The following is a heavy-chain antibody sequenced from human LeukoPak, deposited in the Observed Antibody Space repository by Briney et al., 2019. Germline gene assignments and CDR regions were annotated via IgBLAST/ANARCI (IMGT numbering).Heavy chain of an antibody. CDR1: GIPFSTYG. CDR2: TWDDGVSR. V-gene: IGHV3-33*01. Sequence: GGSLRLSCAASGIPFSTYGMHWARQAPGKGLEWVAVTWDDGVSRSYADSVRGRFTISRDNSQSTLYLQMVSLRPDDTAVYYCGVLPAATMLRDFWGQGTLVTVSP. CDR3: GVLPAATMLRDF. J-gene: IGHJ4*02. D-gene: IGHD2-2*01.